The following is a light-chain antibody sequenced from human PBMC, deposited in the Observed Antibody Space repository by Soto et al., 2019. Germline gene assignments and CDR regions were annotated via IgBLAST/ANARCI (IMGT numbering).Light chain of an antibody. V-gene: IGKV3-15*01. CDR1: QSVSSS. Sequence: EIVMTQSPATLSVSPGERATLSCRASQSVSSSLAWYQQKPGQAPRLLIYGASTRTTGIPARFSGSGSGTDFTLTISRLEPEDFAVYHCQQYGSLSWTFGQGTKVDIK. J-gene: IGKJ1*01. CDR3: QQYGSLSWT. CDR2: GAS.